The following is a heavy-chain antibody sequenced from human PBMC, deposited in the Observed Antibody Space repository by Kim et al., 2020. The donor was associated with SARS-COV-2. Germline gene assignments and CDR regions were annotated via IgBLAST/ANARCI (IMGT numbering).Heavy chain of an antibody. CDR2: IYYTGST. D-gene: IGHD3-10*01. CDR3: ARGVSGGSGSYYDNWFDP. Sequence: SETLSLTCTVSGGSISSYYWSWIWQPPGKGLEWIGYIYYTGSTNYNPSLKSRVTISVDTSKNQFSLKLSSVTAADTAVYYCARGVSGGSGSYYDNWFDPWGQGTLVTVSS. J-gene: IGHJ5*02. CDR1: GGSISSYY. V-gene: IGHV4-59*01.